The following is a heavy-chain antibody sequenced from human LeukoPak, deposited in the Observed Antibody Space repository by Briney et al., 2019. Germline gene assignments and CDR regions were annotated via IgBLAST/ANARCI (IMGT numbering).Heavy chain of an antibody. D-gene: IGHD3-22*01. CDR1: GGSFSGCY. CDR2: INHSGST. CDR3: ARGNRIHEYYYDSSGYRKAFDI. J-gene: IGHJ3*02. V-gene: IGHV4-34*01. Sequence: PSETLSLTCAVYGGSFSGCYWSWIRQPPGKGLEWIGEINHSGSTNYNPSLKSRVTISVDTSKNQFSLKLSSVTAADTAVYYCARGNRIHEYYYDSSGYRKAFDIWGQGTMVTVSS.